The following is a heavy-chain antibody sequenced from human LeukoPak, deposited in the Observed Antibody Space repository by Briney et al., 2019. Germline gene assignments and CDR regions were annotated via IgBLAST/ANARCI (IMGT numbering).Heavy chain of an antibody. Sequence: PGGSLRLSCGASGLTFSDYYMSWIRQAPGKGLGWVSYISSSGSTLFYADSVRGRFTISRDNAKNSLYLQMNSLRAEDTAVYYCARESYYYGMDVWGLGTTVTVSS. CDR3: ARESYYYGMDV. V-gene: IGHV3-11*01. CDR2: ISSSGSTL. CDR1: GLTFSDYY. J-gene: IGHJ6*02.